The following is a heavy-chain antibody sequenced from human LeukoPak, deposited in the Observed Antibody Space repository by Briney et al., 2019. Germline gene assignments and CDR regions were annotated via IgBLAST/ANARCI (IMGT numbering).Heavy chain of an antibody. J-gene: IGHJ4*02. CDR1: GFTFDDYA. Sequence: GGSLRLSCAASGFTFDDYAMHWVRQAPGKGLEWVSGISWNSGSIGYADSVKGRFTISRDNAKNSLYLQMNSLRAEDTALYYCAKGDYGVTTGFDYWGQGTLVTVSS. D-gene: IGHD4-17*01. CDR2: ISWNSGSI. V-gene: IGHV3-9*01. CDR3: AKGDYGVTTGFDY.